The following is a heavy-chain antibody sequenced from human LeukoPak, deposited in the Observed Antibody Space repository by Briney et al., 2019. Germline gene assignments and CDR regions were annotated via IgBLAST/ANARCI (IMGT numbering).Heavy chain of an antibody. V-gene: IGHV3-30-3*01. CDR2: ISFDGNNK. Sequence: GGSLRLSCAASGFTFTSYAMHWVRQAPGKGLEWVTAISFDGNNKYYADSVKGRFTTSRDNSKNTLYLEMNSLRAEDTAVYYCAKDYDILTGYYGNNWFDPWGQGTLVTVSS. D-gene: IGHD3-9*01. CDR3: AKDYDILTGYYGNNWFDP. CDR1: GFTFTSYA. J-gene: IGHJ5*02.